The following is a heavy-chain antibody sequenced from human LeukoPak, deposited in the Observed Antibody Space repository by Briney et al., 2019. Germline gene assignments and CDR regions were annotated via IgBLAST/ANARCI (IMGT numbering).Heavy chain of an antibody. CDR3: GRSMDF. CDR1: GFISSNYW. Sequence: GGSLRLSCAASGFISSNYWMRWVRQAPGKGLEWVATIKQDGSEKYYVDSAKGRFTISRDNAKNSLYLQMNSLRAEDTAVYYCGRSMDFWGQGTTVTVSS. CDR2: IKQDGSEK. V-gene: IGHV3-7*01. J-gene: IGHJ6*02.